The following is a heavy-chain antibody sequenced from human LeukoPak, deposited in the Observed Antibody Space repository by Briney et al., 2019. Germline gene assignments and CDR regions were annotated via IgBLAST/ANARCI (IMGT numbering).Heavy chain of an antibody. CDR3: AKDVQMTRDDYYNYFDY. CDR2: ISSNSGGI. Sequence: GGSLRLSCAASGFTFSSYTMNWVRQAPGKGLEWVSGISSNSGGIAYADSVKGRFTISRDNAKYSLYLQMNSLRPEDTALYYCAKDVQMTRDDYYNYFDYWGQGTLVTVSS. V-gene: IGHV3-9*01. CDR1: GFTFSSYT. J-gene: IGHJ4*02. D-gene: IGHD3-16*01.